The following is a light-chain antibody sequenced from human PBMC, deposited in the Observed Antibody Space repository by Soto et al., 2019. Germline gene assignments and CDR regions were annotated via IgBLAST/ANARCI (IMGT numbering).Light chain of an antibody. CDR2: EVS. V-gene: IGLV2-14*01. J-gene: IGLJ1*01. Sequence: QSVLTQPASVSGSPGQSITISCTGTSSDVGGYNFVSWFQHHPGKAPKVMIYEVSNRPSGVSNRFSGSKSGNTASLTISGLQAEDEADYYCSSYTSSSLYVFGTGTKVTVL. CDR3: SSYTSSSLYV. CDR1: SSDVGGYNF.